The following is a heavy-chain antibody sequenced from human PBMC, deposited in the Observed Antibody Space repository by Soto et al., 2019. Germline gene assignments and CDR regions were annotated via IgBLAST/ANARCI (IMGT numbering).Heavy chain of an antibody. D-gene: IGHD4-4*01. CDR3: AKELQGSTEVIYYYYYMDV. V-gene: IGHV3-30*18. CDR1: GFTFSSYG. CDR2: ISYNGRNK. J-gene: IGHJ6*03. Sequence: GGSLRLSCAASGFTFSSYGMHWVRQAPGKGLEGGAVISYNGRNKYYADSLKARFTISSDNSKNTLYLQMNSLRAEETAVYYCAKELQGSTEVIYYYYYMDVWGKGTTVTVSS.